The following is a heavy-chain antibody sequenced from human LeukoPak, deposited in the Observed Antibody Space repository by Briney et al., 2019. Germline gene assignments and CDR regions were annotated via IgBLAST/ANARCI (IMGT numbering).Heavy chain of an antibody. D-gene: IGHD3-22*01. Sequence: GASVKVSCKPSGYTFNAYYMHWVRQAPGQGLEWVGLIDPKTGNTRYAQKFQGRVTITWDTPIGTVYMELSSLKSDDTAVYYCASEAFCASGNCYLQRVASWGPGTLVTVSS. CDR2: IDPKTGNT. CDR1: GYTFNAYY. V-gene: IGHV1-2*02. J-gene: IGHJ4*02. CDR3: ASEAFCASGNCYLQRVAS.